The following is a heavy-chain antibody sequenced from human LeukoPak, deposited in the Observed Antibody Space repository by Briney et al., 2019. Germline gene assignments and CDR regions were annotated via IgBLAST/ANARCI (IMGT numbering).Heavy chain of an antibody. D-gene: IGHD5-12*01. CDR2: ISGNGGGT. V-gene: IGHV3-23*01. CDR1: GFTFSSYA. J-gene: IGHJ4*02. Sequence: PGGSLRLSCAASGFTFSSYAMSWVRQAPGKGLDWVSGISGNGGGTYYADSVKGRFTMSRDKSKSTLYLQMNSLRAEDTAVYYCAKGVGGYDSISGYFDYWGQGTLVTVSS. CDR3: AKGVGGYDSISGYFDY.